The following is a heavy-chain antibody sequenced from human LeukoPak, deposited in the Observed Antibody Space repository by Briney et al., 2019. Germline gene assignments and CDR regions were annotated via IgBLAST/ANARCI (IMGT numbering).Heavy chain of an antibody. CDR1: GDSITSHH. CDR2: IHYGGGT. V-gene: IGHV4-59*08. Sequence: SETLSLTCTVSGDSITSHHWNWLRQVPGKKMEWIGYIHYGGGTNGNPSLKSRVTMSIDMSKNQVFLNPRSVTAADTAVYYCAGWCSRPTCKNSFDVWGQGTLVTVAS. D-gene: IGHD2-8*01. CDR3: AGWCSRPTCKNSFDV. J-gene: IGHJ3*01.